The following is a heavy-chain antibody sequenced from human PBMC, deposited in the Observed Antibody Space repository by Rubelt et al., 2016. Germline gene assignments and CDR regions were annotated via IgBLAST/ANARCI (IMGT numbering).Heavy chain of an antibody. D-gene: IGHD4-11*01. CDR3: ARGDYSNYYYYGMDV. CDR2: NPSGGST. Sequence: NPSGGSTSYAQKFQGRVTITADKSTSTAYMELSSLRSEDTAVYYCARGDYSNYYYYGMDVWGQGITVTVSS. J-gene: IGHJ6*02. V-gene: IGHV1-46*01.